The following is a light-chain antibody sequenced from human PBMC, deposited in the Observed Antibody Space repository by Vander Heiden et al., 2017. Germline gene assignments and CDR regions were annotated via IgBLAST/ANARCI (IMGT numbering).Light chain of an antibody. J-gene: IGLJ2*01. CDR3: SSYTGSNNLI. Sequence: QSALTQPPSASGSPGQSVTISCTGTSNDVGGYNYVSWYQHHPGKAPKLMIYAVSKRPSGVPDRFSGSKSGNTASLTVSGLQAEDEADYYCSSYTGSNNLIFGGGTKLTVL. V-gene: IGLV2-8*01. CDR1: SNDVGGYNY. CDR2: AVS.